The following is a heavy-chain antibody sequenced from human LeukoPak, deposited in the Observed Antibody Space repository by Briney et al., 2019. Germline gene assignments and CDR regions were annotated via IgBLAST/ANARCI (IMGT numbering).Heavy chain of an antibody. D-gene: IGHD6-13*01. Sequence: GESLQISCKGSGYSFTSYWIGWVRQMPGKGLEWMGIIYPGDSDTRYSPSFQGQVTISADKSISTAYLQWSSLKASDTAMYYCARLGIAAAGTQAFDIWGQGTMVTVSS. J-gene: IGHJ3*02. CDR2: IYPGDSDT. V-gene: IGHV5-51*01. CDR3: ARLGIAAAGTQAFDI. CDR1: GYSFTSYW.